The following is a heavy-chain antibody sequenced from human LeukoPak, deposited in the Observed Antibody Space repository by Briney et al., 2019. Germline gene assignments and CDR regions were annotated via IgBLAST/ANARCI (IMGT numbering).Heavy chain of an antibody. CDR3: ARDVEMATTDAFDI. V-gene: IGHV1-69*05. J-gene: IGHJ3*02. Sequence: ASVKVSCKASGYTFTGYYMHWVRQAPGQGLEWMGRIIPIFGTANYAQKFQGRVTITTDESTSTAYMELSSLRSEDTAVYYCARDVEMATTDAFDIWGQGTMVTVSS. D-gene: IGHD5-24*01. CDR1: GYTFTGYY. CDR2: IIPIFGTA.